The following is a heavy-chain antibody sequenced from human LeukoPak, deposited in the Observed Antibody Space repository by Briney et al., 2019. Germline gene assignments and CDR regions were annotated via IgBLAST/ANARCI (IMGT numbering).Heavy chain of an antibody. J-gene: IGHJ6*02. D-gene: IGHD2-15*01. CDR2: ISGSGGST. CDR3: AKDWEYCSAGTCYFRYYYYGMDV. Sequence: HPGGSLRLSCAASGFTFDDYAMSWVRQAPGKGLEWVSAISGSGGSTYFADSVKGRFTISRDNSKNTLYLQMNSLRAEDTAVYYCAKDWEYCSAGTCYFRYYYYGMDVWGQGTTVTVSS. CDR1: GFTFDDYA. V-gene: IGHV3-23*01.